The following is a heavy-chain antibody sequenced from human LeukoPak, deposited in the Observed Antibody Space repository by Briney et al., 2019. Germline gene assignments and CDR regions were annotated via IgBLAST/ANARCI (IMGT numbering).Heavy chain of an antibody. D-gene: IGHD3-22*01. Sequence: GGSLRLSCAASGFPFSTYRMIWVRQAPGKGLEWVSSISGSSGNIYYADSLRGRFTISRDNAENSLYLQMNSLRAEDTAVYYCARVADYYESTGYYYVRYFDYWGQGTLVTVSS. CDR3: ARVADYYESTGYYYVRYFDY. J-gene: IGHJ4*02. CDR2: ISGSSGNI. V-gene: IGHV3-21*06. CDR1: GFPFSTYR.